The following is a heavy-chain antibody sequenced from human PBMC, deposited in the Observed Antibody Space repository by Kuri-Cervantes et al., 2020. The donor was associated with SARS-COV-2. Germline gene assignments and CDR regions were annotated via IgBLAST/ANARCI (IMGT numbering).Heavy chain of an antibody. CDR1: GGSFSGYY. J-gene: IGHJ4*02. Sequence: SQTLSLTCAVYGGSFSGYYWGWIRQPPGKGLEWIGSIYYSGSTYYNPSLKSRVTISVDTSKNQFSLKLSSVTAADTAVYYCNGDSSSWYRVDYWGQGTLVTVSS. D-gene: IGHD6-13*01. CDR2: IYYSGST. V-gene: IGHV4-39*01. CDR3: NGDSSSWYRVDY.